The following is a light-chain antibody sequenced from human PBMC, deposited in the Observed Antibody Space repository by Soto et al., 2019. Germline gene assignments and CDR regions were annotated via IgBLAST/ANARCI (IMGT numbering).Light chain of an antibody. CDR3: QQYNNWPST. CDR1: QSVSSN. J-gene: IGKJ1*01. Sequence: EIVMTQSPATLSVSPGARAPLSCRASQSVSSNLAWYQQKPGQAPRLLIYGASTRATGAPARFSGSGSGTEFTLTISNLQSEDFVVYYCQQYNNWPSTFGQGTKV. CDR2: GAS. V-gene: IGKV3-15*01.